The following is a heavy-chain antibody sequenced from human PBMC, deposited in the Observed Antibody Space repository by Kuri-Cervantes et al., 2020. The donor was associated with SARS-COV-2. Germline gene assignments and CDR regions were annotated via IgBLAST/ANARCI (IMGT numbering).Heavy chain of an antibody. CDR1: GFTFSSYA. CDR3: ARVSLGGERNYYYYYYYMDV. Sequence: GGSLRLSCAASGFTFSSYAMHWVRQAPGKGLEWVAVISYDGSNKYYADSVKGRFTISRDNSKNTLYLQMNSLRAEDTAVYYCARVSLGGERNYYYYYYYMDVWGKGTTVTVSS. D-gene: IGHD2-21*01. CDR2: ISYDGSNK. V-gene: IGHV3-30-3*01. J-gene: IGHJ6*03.